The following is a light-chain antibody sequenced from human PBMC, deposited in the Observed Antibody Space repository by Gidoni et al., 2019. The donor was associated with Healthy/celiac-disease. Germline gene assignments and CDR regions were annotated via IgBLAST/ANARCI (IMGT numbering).Light chain of an antibody. Sequence: DIVITQSPATLSVSRGERATLSCRASQRVSSNLAWYQQKPGQAPRLLIYGASTRATGIPARFSGSGSGTEFTLTISSLQSEDFAVYYCQQYNNWPPITFGQGTRLEIK. CDR2: GAS. J-gene: IGKJ5*01. V-gene: IGKV3D-15*01. CDR1: QRVSSN. CDR3: QQYNNWPPIT.